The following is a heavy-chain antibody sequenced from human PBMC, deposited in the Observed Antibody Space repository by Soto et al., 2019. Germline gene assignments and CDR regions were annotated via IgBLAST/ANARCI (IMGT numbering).Heavy chain of an antibody. V-gene: IGHV3-30-3*01. D-gene: IGHD3-3*01. CDR2: ISYDGSNK. CDR1: GFTFSSYA. CDR3: ARVYYDFGSGYFRYYYYGMDG. J-gene: IGHJ6*02. Sequence: GGSLRLSCAASGFTFSSYAMHWVRQAPGKGLEWVAVISYDGSNKYYADSVKGRFTISRDNSKNTLYLQMNSLRAEDTAVYYCARVYYDFGSGYFRYYYYGMDGWGQGNTVTVSS.